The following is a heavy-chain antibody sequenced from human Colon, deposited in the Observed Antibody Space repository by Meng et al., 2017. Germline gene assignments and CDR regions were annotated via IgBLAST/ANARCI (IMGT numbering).Heavy chain of an antibody. CDR2: IYYSGAT. J-gene: IGHJ5*02. D-gene: IGHD4-17*01. CDR3: ARVNGDFDEAWFDP. CDR1: GDSVSSDSHY. Sequence: GSLRLSCTVSGDSVSSDSHYWSWIRQPPGKGLEWIGYIYYSGATNYNPSLTSRVTMSVDASNNQVSLHLSSVTASDTAVYYCARVNGDFDEAWFDPWGQGTLVTVSS. V-gene: IGHV4-61*01.